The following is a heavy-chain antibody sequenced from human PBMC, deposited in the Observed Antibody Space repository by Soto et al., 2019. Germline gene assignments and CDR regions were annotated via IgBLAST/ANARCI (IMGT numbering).Heavy chain of an antibody. CDR3: ARDTLGATPSKAFDI. D-gene: IGHD1-26*01. J-gene: IGHJ3*02. Sequence: QVQVQESGPGLVKPSGTLSLICTVSGGSMSNYYWSWIRQPPGKGLEWIGYIYYSGSTNYNPSLKSRVTISVDTSKNQLSLNLSSVTAADTAVYYCARDTLGATPSKAFDIWGQGTMVTVSS. V-gene: IGHV4-59*01. CDR1: GGSMSNYY. CDR2: IYYSGST.